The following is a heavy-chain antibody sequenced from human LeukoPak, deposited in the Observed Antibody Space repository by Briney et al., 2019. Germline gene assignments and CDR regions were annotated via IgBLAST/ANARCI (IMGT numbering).Heavy chain of an antibody. CDR2: INHSGST. V-gene: IGHV4-34*01. CDR3: ARIFMVRGVQRSRPIDY. D-gene: IGHD3-10*01. Sequence: SETLSLTCAVYGGSFSGYYWSWIRQPPGKGLEWIGEINHSGSTNYIPSLKSRVTISVDTSKNQFSLKLSSVTAADTAVYYCARIFMVRGVQRSRPIDYWGQGTLVTVSS. J-gene: IGHJ4*02. CDR1: GGSFSGYY.